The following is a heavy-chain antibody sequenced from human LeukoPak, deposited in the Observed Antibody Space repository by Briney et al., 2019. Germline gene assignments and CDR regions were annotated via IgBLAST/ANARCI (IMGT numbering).Heavy chain of an antibody. Sequence: SETLSLTCAVYGGSFSGYYWSWIRQPPGKGLEWIGEINHSGSTNYNPSLKSRVTISVDTSKNQFSLKLSSVTAADTAVYYCAKLKLLGVNDAFDIWGQGTMVTVSS. V-gene: IGHV4-34*01. CDR2: INHSGST. J-gene: IGHJ3*02. CDR3: AKLKLLGVNDAFDI. CDR1: GGSFSGYY. D-gene: IGHD2-15*01.